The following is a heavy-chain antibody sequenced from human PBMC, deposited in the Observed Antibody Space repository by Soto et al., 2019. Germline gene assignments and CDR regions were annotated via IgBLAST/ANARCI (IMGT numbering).Heavy chain of an antibody. D-gene: IGHD3-10*01. Sequence: VQLVESGGGLVQPGGSLRLSCAASGFTFSGSWMHWVRQAPGKGLVWVSRINGDGGGTSYGDFVKGRFTISRDDAKNTLFLQMNGLRAEDTAVYYCARGIFGSGTANDYWGQGTLVTVSS. CDR1: GFTFSGSW. V-gene: IGHV3-74*01. CDR2: INGDGGGT. CDR3: ARGIFGSGTANDY. J-gene: IGHJ4*02.